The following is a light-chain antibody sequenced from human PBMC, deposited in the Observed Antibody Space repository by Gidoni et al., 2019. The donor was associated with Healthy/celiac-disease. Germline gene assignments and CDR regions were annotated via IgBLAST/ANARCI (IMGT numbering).Light chain of an antibody. V-gene: IGKV1-39*01. Sequence: DIQMTQSPSSLSASVGDRVTNTCRASQSIISYFNWYQQKPGKAPKLLIYAASSLQSGVPSRFSGSGSGTDFTLTISSLQPEEFATYYCQQSYSTLMYTFGQGTKLEIK. CDR2: AAS. CDR3: QQSYSTLMYT. J-gene: IGKJ2*01. CDR1: QSIISY.